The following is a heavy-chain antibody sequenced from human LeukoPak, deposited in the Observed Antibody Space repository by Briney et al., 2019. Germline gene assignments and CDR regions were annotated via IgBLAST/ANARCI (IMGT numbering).Heavy chain of an antibody. CDR1: GGSISSGGYY. CDR3: AREVIVVVPAASRSFDP. Sequence: SQTLSLACTVSGGSISSGGYYWSWIRQHPGKGLEWIGYIYYSGSTYYNPSLKSRVTISVDTSKNQFSLKLSSVTAADTAVYYCAREVIVVVPAASRSFDPWGQGTLVTVSS. J-gene: IGHJ5*02. D-gene: IGHD2-2*01. CDR2: IYYSGST. V-gene: IGHV4-31*03.